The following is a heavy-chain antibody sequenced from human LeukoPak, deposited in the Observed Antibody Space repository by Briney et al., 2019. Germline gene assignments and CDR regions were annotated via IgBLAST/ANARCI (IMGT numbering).Heavy chain of an antibody. V-gene: IGHV3-66*01. CDR2: IDTGGST. CDR3: AKGGGFDWLNYYYMDV. D-gene: IGHD3-9*01. J-gene: IGHJ6*03. Sequence: GGSLRLSCAASGFTVNSNYMSWVRQAPGKGLEWVSVIDTGGSTYYADSAKGRFTISRDNSKNTVYLQMTSLRAEDTAVYYCAKGGGFDWLNYYYMDVWGKGTTVIISS. CDR1: GFTVNSNY.